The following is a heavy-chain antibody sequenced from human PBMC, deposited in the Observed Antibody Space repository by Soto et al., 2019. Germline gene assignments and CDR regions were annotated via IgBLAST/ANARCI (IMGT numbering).Heavy chain of an antibody. Sequence: ASVKVSCKASGYTFTGYYMHWVRQAPGQGLEWMGWINPNSGGTNCAQKFQGRVTMTRDTSISTAYMELSRLRSDDTAVYYCARVYRATTPYGMDVWGQGTTVTVSS. V-gene: IGHV1-2*02. J-gene: IGHJ6*02. CDR3: ARVYRATTPYGMDV. D-gene: IGHD5-12*01. CDR2: INPNSGGT. CDR1: GYTFTGYY.